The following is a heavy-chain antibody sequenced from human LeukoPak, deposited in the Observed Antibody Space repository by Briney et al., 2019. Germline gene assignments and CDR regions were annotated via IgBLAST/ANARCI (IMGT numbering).Heavy chain of an antibody. CDR3: ARISASRSSWYYYYYGMDV. CDR2: IKQDGSEK. CDR1: GFTFSSYW. Sequence: GGSLRLSCAASGFTFSSYWMSWVRQAPGKGLEWVANIKQDGSEKYYVDSVKSRFTISRDNAKNSLYLQMNSLRAEDTAVYYCARISASRSSWYYYYYGMDVWGKGTTVTVSS. V-gene: IGHV3-7*03. D-gene: IGHD6-13*01. J-gene: IGHJ6*04.